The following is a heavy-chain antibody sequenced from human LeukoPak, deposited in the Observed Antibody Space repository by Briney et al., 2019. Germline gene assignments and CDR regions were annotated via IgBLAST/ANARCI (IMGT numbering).Heavy chain of an antibody. CDR3: ARRRTSGSNIDY. Sequence: GESLTISCEGSGCIFSSYWIGWVRQMPGKGLEWLGIIYPGDSDTRYSPSFQGQVTISADKSISNAYLQWSSLKASDTAMYYCARRRTSGSNIDYWGQGTLVTVSS. V-gene: IGHV5-51*03. CDR1: GCIFSSYW. J-gene: IGHJ4*02. CDR2: IYPGDSDT.